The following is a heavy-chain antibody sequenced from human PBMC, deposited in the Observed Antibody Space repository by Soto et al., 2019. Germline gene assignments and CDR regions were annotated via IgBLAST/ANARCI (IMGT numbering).Heavy chain of an antibody. D-gene: IGHD3-3*01. J-gene: IGHJ4*02. V-gene: IGHV4-34*01. CDR1: GGSFSGYY. CDR2: INNSGST. CDR3: ANTYYNFWSGFYRGYYFDF. Sequence: QVHLQQWGAGLLKPSETLSLTCAVYGGSFSGYYWGWIRQPPGKGLEWIGEINNSGSTNNNPSLKSRVTISVDTSKNQFSLKLSSVTAADTAVYFCANTYYNFWSGFYRGYYFDFWGQGTLVSVSS.